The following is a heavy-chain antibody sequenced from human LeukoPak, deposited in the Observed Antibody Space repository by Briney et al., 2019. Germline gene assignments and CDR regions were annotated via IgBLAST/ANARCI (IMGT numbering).Heavy chain of an antibody. CDR3: ARGVRITMIVVVITSSFDY. CDR2: ISSSGSTI. CDR1: GFTFSSYG. J-gene: IGHJ4*02. Sequence: GGSLRLSCAASGFTFSSYGMSWVRQAPGKGLEWVSYISSSGSTIYYADSVKGRFTISRDNAKNSLYLQMNSLRAEDTAVYYCARGVRITMIVVVITSSFDYWGQGTLVTVSS. D-gene: IGHD3-22*01. V-gene: IGHV3-48*04.